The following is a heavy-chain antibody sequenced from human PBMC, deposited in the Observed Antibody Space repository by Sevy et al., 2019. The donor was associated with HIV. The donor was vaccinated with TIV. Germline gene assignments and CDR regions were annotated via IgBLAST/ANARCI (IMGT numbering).Heavy chain of an antibody. V-gene: IGHV3-7*01. Sequence: GGSLRLSCAASGFTFDTYWMQWVRQAPGQGREWVANIRQDGNEIYYADSVKGRFTNSRINAKESLYLQMSNLRVEDTGIYYCARRYFDLWGQGTLVTVSS. CDR2: IRQDGNEI. J-gene: IGHJ4*02. CDR3: ARRYFDL. CDR1: GFTFDTYW.